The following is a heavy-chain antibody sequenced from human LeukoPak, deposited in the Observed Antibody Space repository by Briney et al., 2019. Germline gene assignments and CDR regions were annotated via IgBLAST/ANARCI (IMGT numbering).Heavy chain of an antibody. J-gene: IGHJ4*02. D-gene: IGHD2-8*01. Sequence: ASVKVSCKASGGTFSSYATSWVRQAPGQGLEWMGGIIPIFGTANYARKFQGRVTITADESTSTAYMELSSLRSEDTAVYYCARALMVYATTFDYWGQGTLVTVSS. V-gene: IGHV1-69*13. CDR2: IIPIFGTA. CDR1: GGTFSSYA. CDR3: ARALMVYATTFDY.